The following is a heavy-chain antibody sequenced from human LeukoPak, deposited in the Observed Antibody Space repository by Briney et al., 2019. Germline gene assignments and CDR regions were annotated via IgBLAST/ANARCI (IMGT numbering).Heavy chain of an antibody. Sequence: PGGSLRLSCAASGFTLRSYWMSWVRQAPGRGLEWVANIKQDGSEKYYVDSVQGRFTISRDNSKNTLYLQMSSLRGDDTAVYYCVKERCGSCNFDYWGQGTLVTVSS. J-gene: IGHJ4*02. V-gene: IGHV3-7*01. CDR2: IKQDGSEK. CDR3: VKERCGSCNFDY. CDR1: GFTLRSYW. D-gene: IGHD1-26*01.